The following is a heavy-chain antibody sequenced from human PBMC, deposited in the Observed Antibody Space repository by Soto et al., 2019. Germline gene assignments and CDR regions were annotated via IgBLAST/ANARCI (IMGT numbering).Heavy chain of an antibody. CDR1: GFTFSSYG. CDR3: AKDEVLVVAVARDYYGMDV. J-gene: IGHJ6*02. CDR2: ISYDGNNK. D-gene: IGHD2-15*01. V-gene: IGHV3-30*18. Sequence: QVQLVESGGGVVQPGRSLRLSCAASGFTFSSYGMHWDRQAPGKGLEWVAVISYDGNNKYYADSVKGRFTISRDNSKNTLYLQMNSLRAEDTAVYYCAKDEVLVVAVARDYYGMDVWGQGTTVTVSS.